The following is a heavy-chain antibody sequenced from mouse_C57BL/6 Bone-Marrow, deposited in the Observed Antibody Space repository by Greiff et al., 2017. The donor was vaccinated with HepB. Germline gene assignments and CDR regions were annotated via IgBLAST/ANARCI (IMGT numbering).Heavy chain of an antibody. CDR1: GYTFTNYW. J-gene: IGHJ2*01. CDR3: ARRSPYYYGSSYGY. D-gene: IGHD1-1*01. Sequence: VQLQQSGAELVRPETSVKMSCKASGYTFTNYWIGWAKQRPGHGLEWIGDIYPGGGYTNYNEKFKGKATLTADKSSSTAYMQFSSLPSEDSAIYYCARRSPYYYGSSYGYWGQGTTLTVSS. V-gene: IGHV1-63*01. CDR2: IYPGGGYT.